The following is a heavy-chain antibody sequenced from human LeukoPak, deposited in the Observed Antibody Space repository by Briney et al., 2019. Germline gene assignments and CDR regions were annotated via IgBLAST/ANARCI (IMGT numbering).Heavy chain of an antibody. CDR2: IIPIFGTA. V-gene: IGHV1-69*05. CDR1: GGTFSSYA. CDR3: ARGVGIHSWLGRFDP. J-gene: IGHJ5*02. Sequence: SVKVSCKASGGTFSSYAISWVRQAPGQGLEWMGGIIPIFGTANYAQKFQGRVTMTRNTSISTAYMELSSLRSEDTAVYYCARGVGIHSWLGRFDPWGQGTLVTVSS. D-gene: IGHD6-19*01.